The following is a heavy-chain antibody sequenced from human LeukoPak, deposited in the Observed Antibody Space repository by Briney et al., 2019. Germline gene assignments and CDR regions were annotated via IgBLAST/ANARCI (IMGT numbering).Heavy chain of an antibody. D-gene: IGHD3-22*01. J-gene: IGHJ4*02. Sequence: ASVKVSCKVSGYTLTELSMHWVRQAPGKGLEWMGGFDPEDGETIYAQKFQGRVTMTEDTSTDTAYMELSSLRSEDTAVHYCATVVLANYYDSSGYLFDYWGQGTLVTVSS. CDR1: GYTLTELS. CDR3: ATVVLANYYDSSGYLFDY. V-gene: IGHV1-24*01. CDR2: FDPEDGET.